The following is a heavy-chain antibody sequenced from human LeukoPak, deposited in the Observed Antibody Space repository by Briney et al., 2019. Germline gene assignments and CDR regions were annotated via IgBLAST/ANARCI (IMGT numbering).Heavy chain of an antibody. CDR1: GFTFTSHS. J-gene: IGHJ4*02. D-gene: IGHD3-22*01. Sequence: GGSLTLSCAASGFTFTSHSMYWVRQAPGKGLEWVSCINTRSDYIYYADSVRGRFTISRDNAKNSVFLQMNSLRAEDTAVYYCARGRGSMVVVGTTGHWGQGTLVTVSS. CDR2: INTRSDYI. CDR3: ARGRGSMVVVGTTGH. V-gene: IGHV3-21*01.